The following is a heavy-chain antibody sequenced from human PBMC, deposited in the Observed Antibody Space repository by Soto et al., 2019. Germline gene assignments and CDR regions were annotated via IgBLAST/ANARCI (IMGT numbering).Heavy chain of an antibody. CDR2: ISYSGNT. J-gene: IGHJ4*02. CDR3: ARGDSSSWYRYFDY. Sequence: SETVSLTCSVSGGSIGSGGYYWSWIRQHPGKGLEWIAYISYSGNTYYNPSLKSRVTLSVDTSKNHFSLKLRSVTAADTAVYYCARGDSSSWYRYFDYWGQGTLVTVSS. V-gene: IGHV4-31*03. CDR1: GGSIGSGGYY. D-gene: IGHD6-13*01.